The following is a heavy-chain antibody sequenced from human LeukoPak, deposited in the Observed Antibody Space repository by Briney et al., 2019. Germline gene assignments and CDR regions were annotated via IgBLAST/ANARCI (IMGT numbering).Heavy chain of an antibody. D-gene: IGHD3-22*01. J-gene: IGHJ4*02. CDR3: ARDVIYHDSSGYYPYY. Sequence: ASVKVSCKASGYTFTGYYMHWVRQAPGQGLEWMGRINPNSGGTNYAQKFRGRVTMTRDTSISTAYMELSRLTSDDTAVYYCARDVIYHDSSGYYPYYWGQGTLVTVSS. CDR1: GYTFTGYY. V-gene: IGHV1-2*06. CDR2: INPNSGGT.